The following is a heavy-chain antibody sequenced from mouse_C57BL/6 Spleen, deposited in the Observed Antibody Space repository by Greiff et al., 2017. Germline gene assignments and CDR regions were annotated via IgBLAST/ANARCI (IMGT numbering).Heavy chain of an antibody. CDR2: ISGGGGNT. Sequence: EVQGVESGGGLVKPGGSLKLSCAASGFTFSSYTMSWVRQTPEKRLEWVATISGGGGNTYYPDSVKGRFTISRDNAKNTLYLQMSSLRSEDTALYYCARQTSSVTFDYWGQGTTLTVSS. CDR1: GFTFSSYT. CDR3: ARQTSSVTFDY. D-gene: IGHD2-3*01. J-gene: IGHJ2*01. V-gene: IGHV5-9*01.